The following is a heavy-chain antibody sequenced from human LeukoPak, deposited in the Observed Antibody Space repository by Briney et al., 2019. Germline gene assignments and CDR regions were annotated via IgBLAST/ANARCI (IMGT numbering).Heavy chain of an antibody. CDR3: ARAAMVVRGVTNWFDP. V-gene: IGHV4-59*01. D-gene: IGHD3-10*01. Sequence: SETLSLTCTVSGDSITSYFWSWIRQPPGKGLEWIGYIYYSGSTNYNPSLKSRVTISVDTSKNQFSLKLSSVTAADTAVYYCARAAMVVRGVTNWFDPWGQGTLVTVSS. J-gene: IGHJ5*02. CDR1: GDSITSYF. CDR2: IYYSGST.